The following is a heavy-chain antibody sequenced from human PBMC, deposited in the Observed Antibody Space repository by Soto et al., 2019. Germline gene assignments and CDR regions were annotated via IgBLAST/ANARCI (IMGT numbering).Heavy chain of an antibody. CDR1: GFTFSSYW. D-gene: IGHD4-17*01. J-gene: IGHJ4*02. CDR3: ARESVSDYGDYSIDY. V-gene: IGHV3-74*01. Sequence: XASLGLSCAASGFTFSSYWMHWVRQAPGKGLVWVSRINSDGSSTSYADSVKGRFTISRDNAKNTLYLQMNSLRAEDTAVYYCARESVSDYGDYSIDYWGQGTLVTVYS. CDR2: INSDGSST.